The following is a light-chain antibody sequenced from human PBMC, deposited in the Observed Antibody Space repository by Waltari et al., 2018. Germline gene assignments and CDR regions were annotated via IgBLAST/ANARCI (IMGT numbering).Light chain of an antibody. CDR1: QSVNNNY. CDR3: QQYGSPPLT. V-gene: IGKV3-20*01. Sequence: DIVLTQSPGTLSLFPGERATLSCRASQSVNNNYLAWYLQKPGQGPRLLIYGSSSRAIGIPDRFSGSGSGTDFTLTISRLEPEDFAVFYCQQYGSPPLTFGGGTKVEIK. CDR2: GSS. J-gene: IGKJ4*01.